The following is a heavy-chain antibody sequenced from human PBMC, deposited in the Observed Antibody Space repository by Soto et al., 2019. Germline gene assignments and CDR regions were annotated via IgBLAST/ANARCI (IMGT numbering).Heavy chain of an antibody. CDR3: ASLRVNMVRGVGLDY. Sequence: SETLSLTCAVYGGSFSGYYWSWIRQPPGKGLEWIGEINHSGSTNYNPSLKSRVTISVDTSKNQFSLKLSSVTAADTAVYYCASLRVNMVRGVGLDYWGQGTLVTVSS. D-gene: IGHD3-10*01. V-gene: IGHV4-34*01. CDR2: INHSGST. CDR1: GGSFSGYY. J-gene: IGHJ4*02.